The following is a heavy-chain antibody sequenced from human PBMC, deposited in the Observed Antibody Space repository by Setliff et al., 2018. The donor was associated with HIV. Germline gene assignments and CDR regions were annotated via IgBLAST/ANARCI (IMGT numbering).Heavy chain of an antibody. CDR1: GGSISSYY. V-gene: IGHV4-59*01. CDR3: ARADCSGSSCYSPGY. J-gene: IGHJ4*02. D-gene: IGHD2-15*01. Sequence: SETLSLTCTVSGGSISSYYWSWIRQPPEKGLEWIGHIYDRGGTNYNPSLKSRVTISLDTSKNQFSLKLNSVTAADTAVYYCARADCSGSSCYSPGYWGQGTLVTVSS. CDR2: IYDRGGT.